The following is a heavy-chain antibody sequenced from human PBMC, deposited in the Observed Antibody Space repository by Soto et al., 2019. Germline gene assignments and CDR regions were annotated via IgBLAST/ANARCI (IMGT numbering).Heavy chain of an antibody. D-gene: IGHD6-6*01. J-gene: IGHJ4*02. V-gene: IGHV3-23*01. CDR3: AKRSSSSTFDY. Sequence: EVQLLESGGGLVQLGESLRLSCAASGFTFSSYAMGWVRQAPGKGLEWVSVISGSDDSTYYADSVKGRFTISRDNSKNTLYLQMNSLRAEDTAVYYCAKRSSSSTFDYWGQGTLVTVSS. CDR2: ISGSDDST. CDR1: GFTFSSYA.